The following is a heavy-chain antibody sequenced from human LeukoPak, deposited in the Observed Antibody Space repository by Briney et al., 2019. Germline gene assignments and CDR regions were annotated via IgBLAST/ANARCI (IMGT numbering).Heavy chain of an antibody. Sequence: ASVKVSCKASGYTSTSYYMHWVRQAPGQGLEWMGIINPSGGSTSYAQKFQGRVTMTRDTSTSTVYMELSSLRSEDTAVYYCARDQGRGARYDWYFDLWGRGTLVTVSS. D-gene: IGHD1-1*01. CDR2: INPSGGST. J-gene: IGHJ2*01. V-gene: IGHV1-46*01. CDR3: ARDQGRGARYDWYFDL. CDR1: GYTSTSYY.